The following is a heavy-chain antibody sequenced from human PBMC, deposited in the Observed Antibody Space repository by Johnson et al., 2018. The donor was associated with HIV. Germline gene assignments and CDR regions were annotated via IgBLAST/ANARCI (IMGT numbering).Heavy chain of an antibody. CDR3: ARAQA. J-gene: IGHJ3*01. CDR2: IKSKTDGGTT. V-gene: IGHV3-15*01. Sequence: VQLVESGGGVVQPGRSLRLSCAASGFTFSSYAMHWVRQAPGKGLEWVGRIKSKTDGGTTDYAAPVKGRFTISRDDSKNTLYLQMNNLRAEDTAVYYCARAQAWGQGTMVIVSS. CDR1: GFTFSSYA.